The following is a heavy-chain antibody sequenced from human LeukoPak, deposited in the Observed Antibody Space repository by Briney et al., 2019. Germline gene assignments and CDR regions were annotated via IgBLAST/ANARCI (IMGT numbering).Heavy chain of an antibody. D-gene: IGHD3-3*01. CDR1: GGSFSGYY. CDR2: INHSGST. V-gene: IGHV4-34*01. Sequence: MSSETLSLTCAVYGGSFSGYYWSWIRQPPGKGLEWIGEINHSGSTNYNPSLKSRVTISVDTSKNQFSLKLSSVTAADTAVYYCARVVYDFWSGYPSGVDYWGQGTLVTVSS. J-gene: IGHJ4*02. CDR3: ARVVYDFWSGYPSGVDY.